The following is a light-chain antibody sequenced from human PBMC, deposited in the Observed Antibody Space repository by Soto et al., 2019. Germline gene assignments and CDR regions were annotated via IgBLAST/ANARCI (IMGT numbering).Light chain of an antibody. CDR1: QSLSGW. CDR2: DAF. J-gene: IGKJ1*01. CDR3: QQYASYPWT. Sequence: DIQLTQTPSTLSASIGDRVTITCRASQSLSGWLAWYQQTPGKAPKLLISDAFRLESGGPSRFRGSGSGTEFSLTISSLQPGDSATFYCQQYASYPWTFGRGTKVDIK. V-gene: IGKV1-5*01.